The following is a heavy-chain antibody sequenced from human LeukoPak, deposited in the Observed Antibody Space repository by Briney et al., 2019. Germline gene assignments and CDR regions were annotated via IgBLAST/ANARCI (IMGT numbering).Heavy chain of an antibody. Sequence: GGSLRLSCLASGFTFSSSWMSWVRQAPGKGLAWVANIKEDGSEKYYVDSVKGRFTISRDNAKNSLYLQMNSLGADDTAVYFCARERTTISSTDSCFDPWGQGTLVTVSS. J-gene: IGHJ5*02. CDR1: GFTFSSSW. V-gene: IGHV3-7*01. CDR2: IKEDGSEK. D-gene: IGHD4-11*01. CDR3: ARERTTISSTDSCFDP.